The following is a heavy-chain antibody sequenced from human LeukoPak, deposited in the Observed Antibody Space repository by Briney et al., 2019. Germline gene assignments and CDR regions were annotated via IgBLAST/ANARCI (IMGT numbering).Heavy chain of an antibody. CDR3: ASSYYDSSGYSDY. V-gene: IGHV3-74*03. D-gene: IGHD3-22*01. J-gene: IGHJ4*02. CDR1: GFTFSRHW. Sequence: GGSLRLSCAASGFTFSRHWMHWVRHAPGKGLVWVSRINTDGTSTTYADSVKGRFTISRDNSKNTLYLQMNSLRAEDTAVYYCASSYYDSSGYSDYWGQGTLVTVSS. CDR2: INTDGTST.